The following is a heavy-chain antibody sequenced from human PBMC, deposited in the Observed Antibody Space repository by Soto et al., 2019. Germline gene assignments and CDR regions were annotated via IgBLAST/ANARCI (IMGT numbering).Heavy chain of an antibody. CDR3: ATELPPLFDYILTGLNYGMDV. CDR2: ISAYNGNT. Sequence: ASVKVSCKASGYTFTSYGISWVRQAPGQGLEWMGWISAYNGNTNYAQKLQGRVTMTTDTSTSTAYMELSRLRSDDTAVYYCATELPPLFDYILTGLNYGMDVWGQGTMVTVSS. J-gene: IGHJ6*02. D-gene: IGHD3-9*01. CDR1: GYTFTSYG. V-gene: IGHV1-18*01.